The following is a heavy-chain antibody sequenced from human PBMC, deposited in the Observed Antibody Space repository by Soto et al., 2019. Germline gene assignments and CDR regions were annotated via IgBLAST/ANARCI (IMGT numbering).Heavy chain of an antibody. CDR3: ARTPSMLVVGYYYYYGMDV. V-gene: IGHV1-69*01. J-gene: IGHJ6*02. Sequence: SVKVSFKAPGGTFSSYASSSLRHAPEQGLEWMGGIIPIFGTAKYAQKFQGRVTITADESTSTAYMELSSLRSEDTAVYYCARTPSMLVVGYYYYYGMDVWGQGTTVTVSS. D-gene: IGHD6-6*01. CDR2: IIPIFGTA. CDR1: GGTFSSYA.